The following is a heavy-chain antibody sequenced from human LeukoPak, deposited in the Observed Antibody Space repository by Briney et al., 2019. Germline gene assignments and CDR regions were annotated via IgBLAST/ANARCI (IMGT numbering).Heavy chain of an antibody. Sequence: PGGSLRLSCAASGFTFSSYAMSWVRQAPGNGLEWFSAISGSGGSTYYADSVKGRFTISRDNSKNTLYLQMNSLRAEDTAVYYCAKDGPPIVVVVAATPGYFDYWGQGTLVTVSS. CDR3: AKDGPPIVVVVAATPGYFDY. CDR2: ISGSGGST. V-gene: IGHV3-23*01. D-gene: IGHD2-15*01. CDR1: GFTFSSYA. J-gene: IGHJ4*02.